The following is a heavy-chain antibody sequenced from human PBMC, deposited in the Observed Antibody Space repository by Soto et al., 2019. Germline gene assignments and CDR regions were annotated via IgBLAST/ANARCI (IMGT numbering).Heavy chain of an antibody. CDR3: AKIIAARPNYMDV. CDR2: ISGSGGST. V-gene: IGHV3-23*01. J-gene: IGHJ6*03. CDR1: GFTFSSYA. D-gene: IGHD6-6*01. Sequence: EVQLLESGGGLVQPGGSLRLSCAASGFTFSSYAMRWVRQAPGKGLEWVSAISGSGGSTYYADSVKGRFTISRDNSKNTLYLQMNSLRAEDTAVYYCAKIIAARPNYMDVWGKGTTVTVSS.